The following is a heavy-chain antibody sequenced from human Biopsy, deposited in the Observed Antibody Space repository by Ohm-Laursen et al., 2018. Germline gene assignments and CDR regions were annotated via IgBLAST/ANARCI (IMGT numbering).Heavy chain of an antibody. CDR1: GITFNSDW. J-gene: IGHJ5*02. V-gene: IGHV3-7*04. Sequence: SLRLSCTASGITFNSDWMSRVRQAPGKGLEWVAIMREHGNEEFYVDSVKGRFTISGDNARNSVYLQMNSLRAEDTAIYYCARGNGPSAWGQGTLVTVSS. CDR2: MREHGNEE. D-gene: IGHD4-11*01. CDR3: ARGNGPSA.